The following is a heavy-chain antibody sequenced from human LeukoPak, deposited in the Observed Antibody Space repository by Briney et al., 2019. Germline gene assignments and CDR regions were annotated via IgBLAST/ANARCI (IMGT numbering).Heavy chain of an antibody. J-gene: IGHJ6*02. CDR1: GGSISSYY. V-gene: IGHV4-59*01. Sequence: SETLSLTCTVSGGSISSYYWSWIRQPPGKGLEWIGYNYYSGSTNYNPSLKSRVTISVDTSKNQFSLKLSSVTAADTAVYYCARDGSVDHSDNYYYYGMDVWGQGTTVTVSS. D-gene: IGHD6-19*01. CDR3: ARDGSVDHSDNYYYYGMDV. CDR2: NYYSGST.